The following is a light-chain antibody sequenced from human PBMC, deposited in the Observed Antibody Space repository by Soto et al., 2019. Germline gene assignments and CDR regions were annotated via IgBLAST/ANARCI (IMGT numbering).Light chain of an antibody. V-gene: IGKV1-39*01. CDR1: QSISSY. CDR3: QQSYGTPNT. CDR2: AAS. J-gene: IGKJ2*01. Sequence: DIQMTQSPSSLSVSVGDRVIITCRTSQSISSYLNWYQQKPGKAPRLLIYAASSLQSGVPSRFSGGGSGTYFTLTISSLQPEDFATYYCQQSYGTPNTFGQGTNLEIK.